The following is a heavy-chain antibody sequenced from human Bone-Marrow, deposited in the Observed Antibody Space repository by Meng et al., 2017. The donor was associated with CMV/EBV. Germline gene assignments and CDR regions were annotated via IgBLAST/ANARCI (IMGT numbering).Heavy chain of an antibody. D-gene: IGHD2-2*01. CDR1: GFTFSSYG. Sequence: GGSLRLSCAASGFTFSSYGMHWVRQAPGKGLEWVAFIRYDGSNKYYADSVKGRFTISRDNSKNTLYLQMNSLRAEDTAVYYCAKGSCSSTSCYRYYYYYGMDVWGQGTTVTVSS. J-gene: IGHJ6*02. CDR3: AKGSCSSTSCYRYYYYYGMDV. CDR2: IRYDGSNK. V-gene: IGHV3-30*02.